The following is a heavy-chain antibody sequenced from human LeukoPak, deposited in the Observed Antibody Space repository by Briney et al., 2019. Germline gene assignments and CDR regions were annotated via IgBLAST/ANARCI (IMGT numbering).Heavy chain of an antibody. Sequence: GGSLRLSCAASGFTFSSYTMSWVRQAPGKGLEWVAVISYDGSNKYYADSVKGRFTISRDNSKNTLYLQMNSLRAEDTAVYYCAKEIVADYYDSSGPPLGMDVWGQGTTVTVSS. J-gene: IGHJ6*02. CDR2: ISYDGSNK. V-gene: IGHV3-30*18. CDR1: GFTFSSYT. D-gene: IGHD3-22*01. CDR3: AKEIVADYYDSSGPPLGMDV.